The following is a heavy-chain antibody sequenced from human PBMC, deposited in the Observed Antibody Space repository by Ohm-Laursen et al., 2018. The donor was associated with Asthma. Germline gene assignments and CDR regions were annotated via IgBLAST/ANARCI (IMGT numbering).Heavy chain of an antibody. Sequence: SLRLSCAASGFTFSSYAMSWVRQAPGKGLEWVSAISGSGGSTYYADSVKGRFTISRDNSKNTLYLQMNSLRAEDTAVYYCAKDPYYDFWSGYRNWFDPWGQGTLVTVSS. CDR3: AKDPYYDFWSGYRNWFDP. V-gene: IGHV3-23*01. D-gene: IGHD3-3*01. J-gene: IGHJ5*02. CDR1: GFTFSSYA. CDR2: ISGSGGST.